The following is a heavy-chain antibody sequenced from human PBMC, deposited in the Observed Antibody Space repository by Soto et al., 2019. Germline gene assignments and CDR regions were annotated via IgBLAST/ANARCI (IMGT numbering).Heavy chain of an antibody. J-gene: IGHJ4*02. CDR1: GYTFTSYA. V-gene: IGHV1-3*01. CDR2: INAGNGNT. D-gene: IGHD6-6*01. CDR3: ARGSIAARGTYTTLKYYFDY. Sequence: ASVKVSCKASGYTFTSYAMHWVRQAPGQRLEWMGWINAGNGNTKYSQKFQGRVTITRDTSASTAYMELSSLRSEDTAVYYCARGSIAARGTYTTLKYYFDYWGQRTLVTVSS.